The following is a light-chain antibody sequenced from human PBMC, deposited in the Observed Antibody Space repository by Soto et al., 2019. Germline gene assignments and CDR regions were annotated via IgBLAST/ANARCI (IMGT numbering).Light chain of an antibody. J-gene: IGKJ5*01. CDR2: GVS. CDR3: QQYNKWPRT. V-gene: IGKV3-15*01. Sequence: EIVMMQSPATLSVSPGESVTLSCRASQLFSSNLAWYQHKPGQAPRLLIYGVSTRDTGVPDRFSGSASGTEFTLTISSLQSEDFAVYYCQQYNKWPRTFGQGTRLEIK. CDR1: QLFSSN.